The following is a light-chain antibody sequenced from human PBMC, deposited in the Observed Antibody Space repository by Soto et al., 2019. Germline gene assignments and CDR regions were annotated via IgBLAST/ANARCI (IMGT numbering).Light chain of an antibody. CDR2: GAS. J-gene: IGKJ1*01. CDR1: QSVSSN. V-gene: IGKV3-20*01. Sequence: EIVMTQSPATLSVSPWERATLSCRASQSVSSNLAWYQQKPGQAPRLLIYGASDRATGIPDRFSGSGSGTDFTLIISRLEPEDFAVYYCQQYGNSPWTFGQGAKVDIK. CDR3: QQYGNSPWT.